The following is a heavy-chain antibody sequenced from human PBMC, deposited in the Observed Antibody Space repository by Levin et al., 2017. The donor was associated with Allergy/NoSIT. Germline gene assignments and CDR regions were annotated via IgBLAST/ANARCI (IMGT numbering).Heavy chain of an antibody. J-gene: IGHJ3*02. CDR1: GFTFSSYS. CDR3: ARAQEGWRLDAFDI. D-gene: IGHD2-15*01. CDR2: ISSSSSYI. V-gene: IGHV3-21*01. Sequence: GESLKISCAASGFTFSSYSMNWVRQAPGKGLEWVSSISSSSSYIYYADSVKGRFTISRDNAKNSLYLQMNSLRAEDTAVYYCARAQEGWRLDAFDIWGQGTMVTVSS.